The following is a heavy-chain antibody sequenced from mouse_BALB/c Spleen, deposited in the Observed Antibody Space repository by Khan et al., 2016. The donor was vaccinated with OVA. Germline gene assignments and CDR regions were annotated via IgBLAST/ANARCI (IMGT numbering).Heavy chain of an antibody. CDR1: GYTFTDYN. CDR3: GRAGYGSFAF. CDR2: FFPNSGGS. J-gene: IGHJ3*01. V-gene: IGHV1S29*02. Sequence: VQLQQSGPEVVKPGASVKISCKASGYTFTDYNVDWVKQRHGKSLEWIGYFFPNSGGSGYNQKFKTKATLTVDISSSTAYMDLRNLTSEDSAVXYCGRAGYGSFAFWGQGTLVTVSA. D-gene: IGHD1-2*01.